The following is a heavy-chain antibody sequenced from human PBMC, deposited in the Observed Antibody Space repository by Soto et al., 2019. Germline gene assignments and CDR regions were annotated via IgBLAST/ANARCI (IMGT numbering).Heavy chain of an antibody. J-gene: IGHJ4*02. CDR2: INTHDGNT. CDR3: ARDLGNSFIVD. V-gene: IGHV1-18*01. D-gene: IGHD1-26*01. CDR1: GYSFTNYG. Sequence: ASVEVSFKASGYSFTNYGITWVRQAPGQGLEWMGWINTHDGNTNHAQRVQGRVSLTIDPSTNTAYMELRSLRSDVTAVYYCARDLGNSFIVDWGKGTLVTVSS.